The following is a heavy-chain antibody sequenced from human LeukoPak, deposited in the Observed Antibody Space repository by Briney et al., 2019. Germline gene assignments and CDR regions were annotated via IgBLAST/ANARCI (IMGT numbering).Heavy chain of an antibody. Sequence: PGGSLRLSCTASGFTFGDYAMSWVRQAPGKGLEWVGFIRSKAYGGTTEYAASVKGRFTISRDDSKSIAYLQMNSLKTEDTAVYYCTHYYDSSGCYSGVDYWGQGTLVTVSS. CDR2: IRSKAYGGTT. CDR3: THYYDSSGCYSGVDY. D-gene: IGHD3-22*01. CDR1: GFTFGDYA. J-gene: IGHJ4*02. V-gene: IGHV3-49*04.